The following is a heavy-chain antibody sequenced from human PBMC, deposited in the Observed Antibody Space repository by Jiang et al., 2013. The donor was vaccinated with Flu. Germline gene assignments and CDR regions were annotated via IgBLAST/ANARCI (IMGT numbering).Heavy chain of an antibody. J-gene: IGHJ3*02. V-gene: IGHV4-34*01. D-gene: IGHD6-19*01. CDR3: ARGLDIAVAAVDAFDI. Sequence: LEWIGEINHSGSTNYNPSLKSRVTISVDTSKNQFSLKLSSVTAADTAVYYCARGLDIAVAAVDAFDIWGQGTMVTVSS. CDR2: INHSGST.